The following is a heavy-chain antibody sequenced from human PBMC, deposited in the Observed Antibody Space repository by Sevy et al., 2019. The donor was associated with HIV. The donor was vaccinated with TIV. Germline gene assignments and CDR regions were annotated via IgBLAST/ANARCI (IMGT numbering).Heavy chain of an antibody. CDR3: ARDLAGEDAFDI. J-gene: IGHJ3*02. V-gene: IGHV3-33*01. D-gene: IGHD3-16*01. Sequence: GGSLRLSCAASGLTFSNYGMHWVRQAPGKGLEWVAIIWYDESNKYYADSVKGRFTISRDNSDNALYLQMHSLRAEDTAVYHCARDLAGEDAFDIWGQGTMVTVSS. CDR1: GLTFSNYG. CDR2: IWYDESNK.